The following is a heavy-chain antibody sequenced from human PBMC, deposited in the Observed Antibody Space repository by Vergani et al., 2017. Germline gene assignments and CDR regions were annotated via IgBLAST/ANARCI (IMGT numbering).Heavy chain of an antibody. CDR3: ARVVTVGSSWYDG. J-gene: IGHJ4*02. D-gene: IGHD6-13*01. V-gene: IGHV3-21*01. Sequence: VQLVESGGGLVKPGGSLRLSCAASGFTFSSYSMNWVRQAPGKGLEWVSSISSSSSYIYYADSVKGRFTISRDNAKNSLYLQMNSLRAEDTAVYYCARVVTVGSSWYDGWGQGTLVTVSS. CDR2: ISSSSSYI. CDR1: GFTFSSYS.